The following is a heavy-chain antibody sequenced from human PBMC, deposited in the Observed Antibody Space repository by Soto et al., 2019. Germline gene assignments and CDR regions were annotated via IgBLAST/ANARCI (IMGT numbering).Heavy chain of an antibody. CDR2: ISGSGGST. CDR1: EFTFSGYA. D-gene: IGHD2-15*01. V-gene: IGHV3-23*01. CDR3: AKDRGGCSGGSCYFGGPNDAFDI. J-gene: IGHJ3*02. Sequence: PGGSLRLSCAASEFTFSGYAMSRVRQAPGKGLEWVSAISGSGGSTYYADSVKGRFTISRDNSKNTLYLQMNSLRAEDTAVYYCAKDRGGCSGGSCYFGGPNDAFDIWGQGTMVTVSS.